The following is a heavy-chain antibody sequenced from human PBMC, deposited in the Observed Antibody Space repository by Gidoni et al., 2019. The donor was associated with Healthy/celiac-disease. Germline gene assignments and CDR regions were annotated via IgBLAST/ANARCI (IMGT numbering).Heavy chain of an antibody. CDR1: GFPVSSYA. J-gene: IGHJ5*02. Sequence: EVQLLESGGGLLQTGGSLRHSCAASGFPVSSYAMSWVRQAPGKGLEWVSAISGSGVSTYYADSVKGRFTIPRDNSKNTLYLQMNRLRAEDTAVYYCAKDLLKGGGHNWFDPWGQGTLVTVSS. V-gene: IGHV3-23*01. D-gene: IGHD2-15*01. CDR3: AKDLLKGGGHNWFDP. CDR2: ISGSGVST.